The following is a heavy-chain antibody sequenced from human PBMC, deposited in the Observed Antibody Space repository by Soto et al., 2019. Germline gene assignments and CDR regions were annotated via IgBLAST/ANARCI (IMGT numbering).Heavy chain of an antibody. CDR1: GGSITNYY. Sequence: QVQLQESGPGLVKPSETLSLTCTVSGGSITNYYCSWFRQPPGKGLEWIGYIQYNGYSAYNLSLKRRVTMSMDKSKNQFSLMLESVTATDTAVYYCARQGFGSLPGLVDVGGQVTTVIVSS. D-gene: IGHD3-10*01. V-gene: IGHV4-59*08. J-gene: IGHJ6*02. CDR2: IQYNGYS. CDR3: ARQGFGSLPGLVDV.